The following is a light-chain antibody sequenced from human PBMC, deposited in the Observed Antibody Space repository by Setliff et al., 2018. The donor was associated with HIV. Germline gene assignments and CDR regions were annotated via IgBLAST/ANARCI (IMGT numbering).Light chain of an antibody. Sequence: QSALTQPASVSGSPGQSITISCTGTSSDVGGYNYVSWYQQHPGNAPKLMIFEVSNRPSGVSNRFSGSKPGNTASLTISGLQAEDEADYYCSSYTSSSLYVFGTGTKVTVL. V-gene: IGLV2-14*01. CDR3: SSYTSSSLYV. J-gene: IGLJ1*01. CDR1: SSDVGGYNY. CDR2: EVS.